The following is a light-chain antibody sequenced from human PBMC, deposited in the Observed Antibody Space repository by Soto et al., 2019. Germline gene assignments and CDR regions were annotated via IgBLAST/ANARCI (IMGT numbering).Light chain of an antibody. V-gene: IGLV1-40*01. CDR1: SSNIGAGYD. J-gene: IGLJ3*02. CDR3: QSYDSSLSGWV. CDR2: GNS. Sequence: QSALTQPPSVSGAPGQRVTISCTGSSSNIGAGYDVHWYQQLPGTAPKLLIYGNSIRPSGVPDRFSGSKSDTSASLAITGLQAEDEADYYCQSYDSSLSGWVFGGGTKVTVL.